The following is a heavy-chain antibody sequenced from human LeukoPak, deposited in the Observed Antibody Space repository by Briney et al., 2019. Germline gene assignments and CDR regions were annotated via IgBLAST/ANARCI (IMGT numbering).Heavy chain of an antibody. CDR1: GFTFSSYW. Sequence: GGSLRLSCAASGFTFSSYWMSWVRQAPGTGLEWVSNIKQDGSEKYYVDSVKGRFTISRDNAKNSLFLQMNSLRAEDAAVYYCAKDGYYVILAGYSRFDSWGQGTLVTVSS. CDR3: AKDGYYVILAGYSRFDS. V-gene: IGHV3-7*03. D-gene: IGHD3-9*01. CDR2: IKQDGSEK. J-gene: IGHJ4*02.